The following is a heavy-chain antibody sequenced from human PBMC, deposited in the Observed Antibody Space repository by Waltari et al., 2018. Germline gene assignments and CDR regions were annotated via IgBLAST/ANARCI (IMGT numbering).Heavy chain of an antibody. J-gene: IGHJ4*02. CDR2: ISSSSSYI. V-gene: IGHV3-21*01. CDR3: ARDQEQLIFDY. Sequence: EVQLVESGGGLVKPGGSLRLSCAASGFTFSSYRLPWVRQAPGKGLEWVSSISSSSSYIYYADSVKGRFTISRDNAKNSLYLQMNSLRAEDTAVYYCARDQEQLIFDYWGQGTLVTVSS. D-gene: IGHD6-13*01. CDR1: GFTFSSYR.